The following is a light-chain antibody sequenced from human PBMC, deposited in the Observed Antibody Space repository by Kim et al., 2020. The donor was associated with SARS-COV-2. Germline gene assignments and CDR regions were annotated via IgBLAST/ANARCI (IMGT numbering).Light chain of an antibody. J-gene: IGLJ2*01. Sequence: SSELTQDPAVSVALGQTVRITCQGGSLRTYYASWYQQRAGQAPLLLIYDKNIRTSGIPDRFSGSSSGNTASLTITAAQAEDEADYYCGSLRDSSDDHVLFGGGTKLTVL. V-gene: IGLV3-19*01. CDR3: GSLRDSSDDHVL. CDR1: SLRTYY. CDR2: DKN.